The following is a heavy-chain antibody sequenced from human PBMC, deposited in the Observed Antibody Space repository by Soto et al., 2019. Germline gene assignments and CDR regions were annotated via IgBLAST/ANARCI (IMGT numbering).Heavy chain of an antibody. V-gene: IGHV3-74*01. CDR1: GFTFSSYW. CDR3: IRGDGDRFDGNGYLGRH. J-gene: IGHJ4*02. CDR2: INIDGSRI. Sequence: EVQLVESGGGLVQPGGSLRLSCAASGFTFSSYWMHWVRQAPGKGLVWVSRINIDGSRISYADFVKGRCTISRDDAKYTVYMQMNSLRVEDTAVYYCIRGDGDRFDGNGYLGRHWGQGTLVTVSS. D-gene: IGHD3-22*01.